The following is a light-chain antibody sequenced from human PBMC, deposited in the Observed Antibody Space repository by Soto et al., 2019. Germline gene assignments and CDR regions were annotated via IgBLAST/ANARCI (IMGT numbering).Light chain of an antibody. Sequence: DIQMTQSPSSLSASVGDRVTITCRASQSISRYLSWYKPIPGQAPRLLIYSASNVQSGVPSRFSGSGSGTDFSLTISSLQPEDFATYYCQQSYSTPVTFGQGTILDIK. J-gene: IGKJ2*01. CDR3: QQSYSTPVT. V-gene: IGKV1-39*01. CDR1: QSISRY. CDR2: SAS.